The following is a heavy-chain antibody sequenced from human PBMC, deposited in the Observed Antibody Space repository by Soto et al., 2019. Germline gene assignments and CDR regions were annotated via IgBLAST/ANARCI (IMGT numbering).Heavy chain of an antibody. V-gene: IGHV4-34*01. CDR2: INHSGST. CDR1: GGSFSGYY. CDR3: AGVTVVVPASSPRAYYYYMDV. J-gene: IGHJ6*03. D-gene: IGHD2-2*01. Sequence: SETLSLTCAVYGGSFSGYYWSWIRQPPGKGLEWIGEINHSGSTNYNPSLKSRVTISVDTSKNQFSLKLSSVTAADTAVYYCAGVTVVVPASSPRAYYYYMDVWGKGTTVTVSS.